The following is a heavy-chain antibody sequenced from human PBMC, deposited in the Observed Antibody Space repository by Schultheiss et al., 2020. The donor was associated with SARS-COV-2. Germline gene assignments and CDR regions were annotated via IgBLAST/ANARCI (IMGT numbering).Heavy chain of an antibody. CDR1: GGSISSGDYY. D-gene: IGHD2-2*01. CDR3: ASLGVVVPAATGSASWYGGAFDI. CDR2: IYYSGST. Sequence: SETLSLTCTVSGGSISSGDYYWSWIRQPPGKGLEWIGYIYYSGSTYYNPSLKSRVTISVDTSKNQFSLKLSSVTAADTAVYYCASLGVVVPAATGSASWYGGAFDIWGQGTMVTVSS. J-gene: IGHJ3*02. V-gene: IGHV4-30-4*01.